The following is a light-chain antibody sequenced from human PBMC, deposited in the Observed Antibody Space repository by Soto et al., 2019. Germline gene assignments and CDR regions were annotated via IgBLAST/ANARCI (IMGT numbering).Light chain of an antibody. Sequence: QSVLTQPASVSGSPRQSITISCTGTSSDVGGYNYVSWYQQHPGKAPKLMIYDVSNRPSGVSNRFSGSKSGNTASLTISGRQAEDEADYYCSSYTSSREVFGTGPKVTVL. J-gene: IGLJ1*01. CDR2: DVS. V-gene: IGLV2-14*01. CDR1: SSDVGGYNY. CDR3: SSYTSSREV.